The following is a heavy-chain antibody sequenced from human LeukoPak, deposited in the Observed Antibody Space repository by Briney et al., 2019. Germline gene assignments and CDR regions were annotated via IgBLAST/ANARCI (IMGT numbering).Heavy chain of an antibody. CDR3: AGSYNTYYAQDY. CDR2: IIPISGTA. V-gene: IGHV1-69*06. J-gene: IGHJ4*02. D-gene: IGHD1-14*01. CDR1: GGTFSSYA. Sequence: SVKVSCKASGGTFSSYAISRVRQAPGQGPEWIGGIIPISGTAKYAQKLQGRVTISADMSTGTAYMELSSLRSEDTAVYYCAGSYNTYYAQDYWGQGALITVSS.